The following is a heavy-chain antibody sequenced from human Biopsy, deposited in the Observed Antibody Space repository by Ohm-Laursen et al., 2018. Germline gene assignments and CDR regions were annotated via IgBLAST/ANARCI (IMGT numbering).Heavy chain of an antibody. D-gene: IGHD4-11*01. CDR3: ARDSGILNYGNFKYYHYYGMDV. J-gene: IGHJ6*02. Sequence: SDTLSLTCTVSGDSVTKYYWSWIRQPPGKGLEWIGHIYYSVMTNYNPSLQSRVSISVDTSRDQVSLTLSSLTAADTAVYYRARDSGILNYGNFKYYHYYGMDVWGQGTKVTVSS. V-gene: IGHV4-59*02. CDR2: IYYSVMT. CDR1: GDSVTKYY.